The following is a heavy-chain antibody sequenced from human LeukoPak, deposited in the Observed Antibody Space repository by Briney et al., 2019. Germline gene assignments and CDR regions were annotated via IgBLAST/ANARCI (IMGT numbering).Heavy chain of an antibody. D-gene: IGHD3-22*01. CDR1: GYTLTELS. V-gene: IGHV1-24*01. Sequence: ASVKVSCKVSGYTLTELSMHWVRQAPGKGLEWMGGFDPEDGETIYAQKFQGRVTMTEDTSTGTAYMELSSLRSEDTAVYYCATSTGYYYDSSGYYLDYWGQGTLVTVSS. J-gene: IGHJ4*02. CDR2: FDPEDGET. CDR3: ATSTGYYYDSSGYYLDY.